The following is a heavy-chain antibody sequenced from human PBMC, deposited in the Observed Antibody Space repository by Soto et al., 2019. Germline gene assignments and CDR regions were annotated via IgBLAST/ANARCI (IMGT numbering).Heavy chain of an antibody. D-gene: IGHD3-10*02. Sequence: PLEPLRRSETVSGGSISGYYGSWIRQPPGKGLEWIGYIYYSGSTNYNPSLKSRVTISVDMSKNQFSLKLSSVTAADTAVYYCARNARFSMSYFDYWGQGTLVIGSS. V-gene: IGHV4-59*01. CDR3: ARNARFSMSYFDY. CDR2: IYYSGST. J-gene: IGHJ4*02. CDR1: GGSISGYY.